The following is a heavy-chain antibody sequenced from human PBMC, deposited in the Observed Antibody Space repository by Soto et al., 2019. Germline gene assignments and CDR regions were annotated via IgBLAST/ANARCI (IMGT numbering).Heavy chain of an antibody. CDR2: IWHDGSTT. J-gene: IGHJ6*02. V-gene: IGHV3-33*01. CDR1: GFSFSSYA. D-gene: IGHD5-18*01. CDR3: ARDVETTKANYYYYGMDV. Sequence: ESVGGVVQPGRSLRLSCAASGFSFSSYAMHWVRQAPGKGLEWVALIWHDGSTTSYADSVKGRFTISRDNSKNTHYLQMNNLRAEDTAVYYCARDVETTKANYYYYGMDVWGRGTPVTVSS.